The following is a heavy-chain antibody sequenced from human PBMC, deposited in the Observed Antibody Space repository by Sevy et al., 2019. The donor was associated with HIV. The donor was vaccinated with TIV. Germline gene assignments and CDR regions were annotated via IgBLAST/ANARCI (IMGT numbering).Heavy chain of an antibody. J-gene: IGHJ3*02. CDR2: ISSSGSTI. CDR1: GFTFSDYY. V-gene: IGHV3-11*04. Sequence: RGSLRLSCAASGFTFSDYYMSWIRQAPGKGLEWVSYISSSGSTIYYADSVKGRFTISRDNAKNSLYLQMNSLRAEDTAVYYCARVSGAGYCSGGSCIDAFDIWGQGTMVTVSS. D-gene: IGHD2-15*01. CDR3: ARVSGAGYCSGGSCIDAFDI.